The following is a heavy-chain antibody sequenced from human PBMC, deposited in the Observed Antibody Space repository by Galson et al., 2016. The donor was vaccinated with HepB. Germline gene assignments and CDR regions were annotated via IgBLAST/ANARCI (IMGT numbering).Heavy chain of an antibody. D-gene: IGHD3-16*02. V-gene: IGHV3-30*18. CDR2: ISYDGSRK. J-gene: IGHJ6*02. Sequence: SLRLSCAASGFTFRSYGMHWVRQAPGKGLEWVAVISYDGSRKYYADSVKGRFTISRDNSENTLYLQMNSLRPEDTAVYYCAKDTDDGTWSYHYYGMDVWGQGTTVTVSS. CDR1: GFTFRSYG. CDR3: AKDTDDGTWSYHYYGMDV.